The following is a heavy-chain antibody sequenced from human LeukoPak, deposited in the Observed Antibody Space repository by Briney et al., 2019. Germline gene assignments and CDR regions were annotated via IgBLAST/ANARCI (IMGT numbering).Heavy chain of an antibody. J-gene: IGHJ4*02. D-gene: IGHD1/OR15-1a*01. CDR3: MRDAPGSNTADY. Sequence: GGSLRLSCVASGFTFTDYEFNWVRQAPGKGLEWLSFIYIDSSKILYADSVKGRFTISRDDAQTSIYLHMHSLRAEDTAVYNGMRDAPGSNTADYCGEGKRVTVSS. V-gene: IGHV3-48*03. CDR1: GFTFTDYE. CDR2: IYIDSSKI.